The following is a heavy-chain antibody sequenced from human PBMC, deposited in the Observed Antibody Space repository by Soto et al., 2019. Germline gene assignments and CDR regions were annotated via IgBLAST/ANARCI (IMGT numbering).Heavy chain of an antibody. Sequence: PGGSLRLSCAASGFTFSSYTMHWVRQTPGKGLEWVAVISYDGSDKYYADSVRGRFTISRDNSKNTLFLQMNSLRAEDTALYYCARGGGFCGADCYKGGIDYWGQGALVTVSS. CDR3: ARGGGFCGADCYKGGIDY. CDR1: GFTFSSYT. J-gene: IGHJ4*02. V-gene: IGHV3-30-3*01. D-gene: IGHD2-21*02. CDR2: ISYDGSDK.